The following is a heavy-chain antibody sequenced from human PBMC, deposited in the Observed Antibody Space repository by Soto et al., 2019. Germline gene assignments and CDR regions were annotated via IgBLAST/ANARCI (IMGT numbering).Heavy chain of an antibody. Sequence: EVQLVESGGGLVKPGGSLRLSCAASGFTFINTWMTWVRQAPGKGLEWVGRIKSKADGGTTDYAAPVKGRFTISRDDSKNTLYLQIDNLKTEDTAMYYSTSHSYYEHSWWGQGPLVTVSS. CDR3: TSHSYYEHSW. CDR2: IKSKADGGTT. J-gene: IGHJ4*02. D-gene: IGHD3-3*02. V-gene: IGHV3-15*01. CDR1: GFTFINTW.